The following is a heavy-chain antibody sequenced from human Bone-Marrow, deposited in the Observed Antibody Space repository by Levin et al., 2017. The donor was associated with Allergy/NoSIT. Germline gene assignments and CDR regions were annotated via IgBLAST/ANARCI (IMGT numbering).Heavy chain of an antibody. J-gene: IGHJ4*02. D-gene: IGHD3-9*01. CDR2: IYTSGST. Sequence: SETLSLTCTVSGGSISSGSYYWTWIRQPAGKGLEWIGRIYTSGSTNYSPSLNSRATITADTSKNQVSLRLTSVTAADTAMSYCARASGYVDRLDYWGQGTLVTVSS. CDR1: GGSISSGSYY. CDR3: ARASGYVDRLDY. V-gene: IGHV4-61*02.